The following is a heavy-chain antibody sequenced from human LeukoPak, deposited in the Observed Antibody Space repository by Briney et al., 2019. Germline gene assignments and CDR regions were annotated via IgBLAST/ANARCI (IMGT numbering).Heavy chain of an antibody. CDR2: IIPIFGTA. Sequence: ASVKVSCKASGGTFSSYAISWVRQAPGQGLEWMGGIIPIFGTANYAQKFQGRVTITADESTSTAYMELSSLRSEDTAVYYCARSPGYCSGGSCLRFDPWGQGTLVTVSS. CDR3: ARSPGYCSGGSCLRFDP. J-gene: IGHJ5*02. D-gene: IGHD2-15*01. V-gene: IGHV1-69*13. CDR1: GGTFSSYA.